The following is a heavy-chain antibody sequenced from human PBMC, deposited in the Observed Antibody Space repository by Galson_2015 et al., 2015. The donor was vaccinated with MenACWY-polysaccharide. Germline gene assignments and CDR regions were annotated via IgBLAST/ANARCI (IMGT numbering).Heavy chain of an antibody. Sequence: SLRLSCAASGLTFTSYAMSWVRQAPGKGLEWVSAIRSSGTNTYYADSVKGRFNISRDNSKNTLYLQMNSLRAEDTAVYYCEKDSTDFWSVAGRFDHWGQGTLVTVSS. J-gene: IGHJ5*02. D-gene: IGHD3-3*01. CDR2: IRSSGTNT. V-gene: IGHV3-23*01. CDR3: EKDSTDFWSVAGRFDH. CDR1: GLTFTSYA.